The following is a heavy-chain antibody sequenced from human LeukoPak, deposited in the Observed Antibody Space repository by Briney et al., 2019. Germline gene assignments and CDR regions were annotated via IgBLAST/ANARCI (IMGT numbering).Heavy chain of an antibody. V-gene: IGHV3-30*18. Sequence: GGSLRLSCAASGFTFSSYGMHWVRQAPGKGLEWVAVISYDGSNKYYADSVKGRFTISRDNSKNTLYLQMNSLRAEDTAVYYCAKVTAAATDYYYGMDVWGQGTTVTVSS. CDR2: ISYDGSNK. CDR3: AKVTAAATDYYYGMDV. D-gene: IGHD6-13*01. CDR1: GFTFSSYG. J-gene: IGHJ6*02.